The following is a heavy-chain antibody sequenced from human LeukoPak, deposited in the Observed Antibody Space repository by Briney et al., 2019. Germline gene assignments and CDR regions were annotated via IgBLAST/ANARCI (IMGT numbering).Heavy chain of an antibody. J-gene: IGHJ4*02. CDR3: ARGIRFLEWLSSFDY. D-gene: IGHD3-3*01. V-gene: IGHV3-30-3*01. CDR1: GFTFSSYA. Sequence: PGGSLRLSCAASGFTFSSYAMHWVRQAPGKGLEWVAVIPYDGSNKYYADSVKGRFTISRDNSKNTLYLQMNSLRAEDTAVYYCARGIRFLEWLSSFDYWGQGTLVTVSS. CDR2: IPYDGSNK.